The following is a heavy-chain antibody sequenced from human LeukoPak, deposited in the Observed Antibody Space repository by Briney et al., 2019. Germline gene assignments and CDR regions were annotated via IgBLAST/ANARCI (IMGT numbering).Heavy chain of an antibody. CDR2: INHSGST. J-gene: IGHJ4*02. Sequence: SETLSLTCAAYGGSFSGYYWSWIRQPPGKGLEWIGEINHSGSTNYNPSLKSRVTISVDTSKNQFSLKLSSVTAADTAVYYCASTLLNYYGSGSYYFDYWGQGTLVTVSS. D-gene: IGHD3-10*01. CDR3: ASTLLNYYGSGSYYFDY. V-gene: IGHV4-34*01. CDR1: GGSFSGYY.